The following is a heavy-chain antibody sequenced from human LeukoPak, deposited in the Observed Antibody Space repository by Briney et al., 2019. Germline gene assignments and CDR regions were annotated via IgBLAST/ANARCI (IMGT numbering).Heavy chain of an antibody. Sequence: SETLSLTCTVSGGSISSYYWSWIRQPPGKGLEWIGYIYYSGSTNYNPSLKSRVTISVDTSKNQFSLKLSSVTAADTAVYYCARVRTCGGNSGRRPYYYHYYGMDVWGQGTTVTVSS. CDR3: ARVRTCGGNSGRRPYYYHYYGMDV. CDR1: GGSISSYY. D-gene: IGHD4-23*01. CDR2: IYYSGST. J-gene: IGHJ6*02. V-gene: IGHV4-59*12.